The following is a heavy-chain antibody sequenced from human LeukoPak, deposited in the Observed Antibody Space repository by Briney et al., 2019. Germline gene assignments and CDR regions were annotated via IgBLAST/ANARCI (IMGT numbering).Heavy chain of an antibody. J-gene: IGHJ3*01. CDR3: ARDRGGTYTVGGAFDV. D-gene: IGHD1-26*01. CDR2: IFYNGGNK. CDR1: GFTLSHFG. Sequence: GGSLRLSCAASGFTLSHFGMHWIRQAPGKGLEWVAVIFYNGGNKYYGDSVKGRFTISRDNSKNTHDLQMNSLRAEDTGVYYCARDRGGTYTVGGAFDVWSQGILVTVS. V-gene: IGHV3-33*01.